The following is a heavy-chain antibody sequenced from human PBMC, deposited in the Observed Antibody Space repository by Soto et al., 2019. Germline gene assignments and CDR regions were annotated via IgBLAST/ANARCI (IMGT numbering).Heavy chain of an antibody. Sequence: ASVKVSCKASGYTFTGYYMHWVRQAPGQGLEWLGWINPNSGGTNYAQKFQGWVTMTRDTSISTAYMELSRLRSDDTAVYYCARDLRHPARRPSGHQRDYYCYCGMDVWGQGTTITFSS. V-gene: IGHV1-2*04. CDR3: ARDLRHPARRPSGHQRDYYCYCGMDV. D-gene: IGHD3-3*01. CDR1: GYTFTGYY. CDR2: INPNSGGT. J-gene: IGHJ6*01.